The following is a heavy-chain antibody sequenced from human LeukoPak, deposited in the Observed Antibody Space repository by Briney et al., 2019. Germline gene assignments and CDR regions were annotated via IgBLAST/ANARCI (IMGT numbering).Heavy chain of an antibody. D-gene: IGHD4-17*01. CDR3: TTDRVMTTVTARTNWFDP. J-gene: IGHJ5*02. CDR1: GFTFNNAW. CDR2: IKRELDGGAT. Sequence: GGSLRLSCAASGFTFNNAWINWVLQAPGKGLEWLGRIKRELDGGATDYAAPVKGRFSISREDSKSTLYLHMNSLKIEDTAVYYCTTDRVMTTVTARTNWFDPWGQGTLVTVSS. V-gene: IGHV3-15*01.